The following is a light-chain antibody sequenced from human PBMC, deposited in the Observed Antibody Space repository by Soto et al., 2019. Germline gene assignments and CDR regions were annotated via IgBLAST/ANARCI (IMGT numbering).Light chain of an antibody. CDR3: QQSYITPVT. CDR1: QSISSY. J-gene: IGKJ5*01. V-gene: IGKV1-39*01. Sequence: DIQMTQSPSSLSASVGDRVTITCGASQSISSYLNWYQQKPGKAPKLLIYAASSLQSEVPSRFSGSGSGTGFTLTISSLQPEDFATYHCQQSYITPVTFGQGTRREIK. CDR2: AAS.